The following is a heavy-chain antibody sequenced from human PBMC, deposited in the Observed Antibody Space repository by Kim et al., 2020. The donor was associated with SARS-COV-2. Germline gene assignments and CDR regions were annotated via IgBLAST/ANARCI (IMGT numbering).Heavy chain of an antibody. CDR2: INHSGST. D-gene: IGHD3-16*02. V-gene: IGHV4-34*01. CDR1: GGSFSGYY. Sequence: SETLSLTCAVYGGSFSGYYWSWIRQPPGKGLEWIGEINHSGSTNYNPSLKSRVTISVDTSKNQFSLKLSSVTAADTAVYYCARGAPIHDYVWGSYRYTGTRRYYFDYWGQGTLVTVSS. CDR3: ARGAPIHDYVWGSYRYTGTRRYYFDY. J-gene: IGHJ4*02.